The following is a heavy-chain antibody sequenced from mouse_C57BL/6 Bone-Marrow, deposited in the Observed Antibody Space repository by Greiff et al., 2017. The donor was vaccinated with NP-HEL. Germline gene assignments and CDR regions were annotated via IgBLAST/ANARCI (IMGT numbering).Heavy chain of an antibody. Sequence: QVQLKESGAELVKPGASVKLSCKASGYTFTSYWMHWVKQRPGQGLEWIGMIHPNSGSTNYNEKFKSKATLTVDKSSSTAYMQLSSLTSEDSAVYYCARTMITTVVATFYYAMDYWGQGTSVTVSS. D-gene: IGHD1-1*01. J-gene: IGHJ4*01. CDR1: GYTFTSYW. V-gene: IGHV1-64*01. CDR3: ARTMITTVVATFYYAMDY. CDR2: IHPNSGST.